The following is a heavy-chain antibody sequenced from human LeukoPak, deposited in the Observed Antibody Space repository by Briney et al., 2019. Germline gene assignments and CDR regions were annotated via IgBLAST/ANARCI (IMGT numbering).Heavy chain of an antibody. Sequence: GESLKISCNGSGYSFTSYWIVWVRQLAGKGVVWRGVIDPGDSDTRYSPSFQGQVTISADKSISTAYLQWSSLKASDTAMYYCARVGGDSNLYYYYYMDVWGKGTTVTVSS. CDR1: GYSFTSYW. CDR3: ARVGGDSNLYYYYYMDV. CDR2: IDPGDSDT. D-gene: IGHD4-23*01. V-gene: IGHV5-51*01. J-gene: IGHJ6*03.